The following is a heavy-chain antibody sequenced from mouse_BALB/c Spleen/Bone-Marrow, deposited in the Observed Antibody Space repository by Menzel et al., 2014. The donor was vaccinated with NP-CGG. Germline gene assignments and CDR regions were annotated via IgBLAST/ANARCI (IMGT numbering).Heavy chain of an antibody. Sequence: EVKVVDSGGGLVQPGGSRKLSCAASGFTFXSFGMHWVRQAPEKGLEWVAYISSGSSTIHYADTVKGRFTISRDNPKNTLFLQMTSLRSEDTAMYYCASDYDYFDYWGQGTTLTVSS. V-gene: IGHV5-17*02. CDR2: ISSGSSTI. J-gene: IGHJ2*01. CDR3: ASDYDYFDY. D-gene: IGHD2-4*01. CDR1: GFTFXSFG.